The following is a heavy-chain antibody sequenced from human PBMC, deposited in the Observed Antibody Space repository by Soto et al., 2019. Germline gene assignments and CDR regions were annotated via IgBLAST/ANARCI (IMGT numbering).Heavy chain of an antibody. CDR2: ISSSNI. Sequence: GGSLRLSCAGSGFTFSSYSMNWVRQAPGKGLEWVSFISSSNIYYADSVKGRFTISRDNAKNSLYLQMNSLRAEDTAVYYCARGAAMVRGIYGYYFDYWGQGTLGTVSA. CDR1: GFTFSSYS. V-gene: IGHV3-48*01. CDR3: ARGAAMVRGIYGYYFDY. J-gene: IGHJ4*02. D-gene: IGHD3-10*01.